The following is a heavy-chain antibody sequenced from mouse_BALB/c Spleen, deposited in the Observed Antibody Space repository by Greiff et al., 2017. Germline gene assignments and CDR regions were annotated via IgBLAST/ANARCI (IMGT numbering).Heavy chain of an antibody. CDR3: ARHEAPVDSSGYPAWFAY. CDR2: FYPGSGSI. V-gene: IGHV1-62-2*01. Sequence: QVQLKESGAELVKPGASVKLSCKASGYTFTEYIIHWVKQRSGQGLEWIGWFYPGSGSIKYNEKFKDKATLTADKSSSTVYMELSRLTSEDSAVYFCARHEAPVDSSGYPAWFAYWGQGTLVTVSA. D-gene: IGHD3-2*01. CDR1: GYTFTEYI. J-gene: IGHJ3*01.